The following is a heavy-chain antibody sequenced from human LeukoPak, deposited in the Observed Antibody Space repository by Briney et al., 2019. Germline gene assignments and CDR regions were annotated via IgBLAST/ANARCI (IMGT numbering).Heavy chain of an antibody. Sequence: TGGSLRLSCAASGFTFDDYGMSWVRQAPGKGLEWVSGINWNGGSTGYADSVKGRFTISRDNAKNSLYLQMNSLRAEDTALYYCAREGGIVGAITGTYYYYIDVWGKGTTVTVSS. D-gene: IGHD1-26*01. CDR3: AREGGIVGAITGTYYYYIDV. J-gene: IGHJ6*03. CDR2: INWNGGST. CDR1: GFTFDDYG. V-gene: IGHV3-20*04.